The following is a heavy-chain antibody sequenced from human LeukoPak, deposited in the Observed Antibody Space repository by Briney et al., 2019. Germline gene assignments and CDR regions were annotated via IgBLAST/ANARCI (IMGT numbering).Heavy chain of an antibody. Sequence: GGSLRLSCAASGFTFSSYSMNWVRQAPGKGLDWVSYISSSSTIYYADSVKGRFTISRDNAKNSLYLQMNSLRAEDTAVYYCARESGSSSWPIDYWGQGTLVTVSS. V-gene: IGHV3-48*04. CDR3: ARESGSSSWPIDY. D-gene: IGHD6-13*01. J-gene: IGHJ4*02. CDR2: ISSSSTI. CDR1: GFTFSSYS.